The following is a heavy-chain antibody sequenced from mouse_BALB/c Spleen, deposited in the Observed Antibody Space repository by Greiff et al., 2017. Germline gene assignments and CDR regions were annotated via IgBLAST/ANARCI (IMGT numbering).Heavy chain of an antibody. Sequence: VQLQQPGAELVKPGASVKLSCKASGYTFTSYWMHWVKQRPGQGLEWIGEIDPSDSYTNYNQKFKGKATLTVDKSSSTAYMQLSSLTSEDSAVYYCAREEGYYFDYWGQGTTLTVSS. CDR3: AREEGYYFDY. CDR1: GYTFTSYW. V-gene: IGHV1-69*02. J-gene: IGHJ2*01. CDR2: IDPSDSYT.